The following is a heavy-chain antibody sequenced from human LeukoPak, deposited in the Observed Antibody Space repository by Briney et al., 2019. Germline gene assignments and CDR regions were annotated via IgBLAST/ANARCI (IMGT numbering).Heavy chain of an antibody. CDR2: IITGGSST. Sequence: PGGPLRLFCAASGFTFSRYRMHCLRHVRGKGWEWGSRIITGGSSTTYADSVKGRFTISRDNAKNTLYLQMSSLRAEDTAVYYCARSNQADDYGGQGTLVSVSS. J-gene: IGHJ4*02. D-gene: IGHD4-11*01. CDR1: GFTFSRYR. CDR3: ARSNQADDY. V-gene: IGHV3-74*03.